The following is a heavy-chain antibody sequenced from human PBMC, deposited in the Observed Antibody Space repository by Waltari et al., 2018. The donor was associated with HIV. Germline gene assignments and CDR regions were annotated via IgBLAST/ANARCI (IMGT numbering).Heavy chain of an antibody. V-gene: IGHV1-8*01. CDR1: GYTFTSYD. J-gene: IGHJ1*01. D-gene: IGHD1-26*01. CDR3: AGGGIGSYYCLH. Sequence: QVQLVQSGAEVKKPGASVKVSCKASGYTFTSYDINWVRQESGQGLEWMGWMNPNSGNTCYAQKVQGRVTMTMNTSISTAYIELSSLRSEDTAVYYWAGGGIGSYYCLHWGQVTLVTVSS. CDR2: MNPNSGNT.